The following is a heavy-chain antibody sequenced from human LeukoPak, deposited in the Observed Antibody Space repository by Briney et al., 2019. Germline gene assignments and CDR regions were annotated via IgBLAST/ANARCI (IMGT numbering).Heavy chain of an antibody. V-gene: IGHV4-39*01. J-gene: IGHJ3*02. CDR2: IYYSGST. D-gene: IGHD6-6*01. CDR3: ARGRRAARQPDAFDI. CDR1: GGSISSSSYY. Sequence: PSETLSLTCTVSGGSISSSSYYWGWIRQPPGKGLEWIGSIYYSGSTYYNPSLKSRVTISVDTSKNQFSLKLSSVTAADTAVYYRARGRRAARQPDAFDIWGQGTMVTVSS.